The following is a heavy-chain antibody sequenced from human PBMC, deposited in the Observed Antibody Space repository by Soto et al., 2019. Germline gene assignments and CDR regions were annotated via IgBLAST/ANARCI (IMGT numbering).Heavy chain of an antibody. J-gene: IGHJ4*03. D-gene: IGHD6-6*01. CDR2: FSDSGGRT. CDR3: AKDSSATDTDPPF. V-gene: IGHV3-23*01. CDR1: GFTFSSYA. Sequence: GGSLRLSCAASGFTFSSYAMTWVRQAPGKRLEWVSSFSDSGGRTYYTDSVKGWSTISRDNSKNTLFLQMNSLRAEDTAIYFCAKDSSATDTDPPFCGQGTGVTVTS.